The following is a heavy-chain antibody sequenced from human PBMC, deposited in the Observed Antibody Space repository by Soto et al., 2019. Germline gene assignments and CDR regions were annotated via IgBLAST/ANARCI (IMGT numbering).Heavy chain of an antibody. CDR3: ARRDPHVYDY. CDR2: IYYSGST. V-gene: IGHV4-39*01. Sequence: PSETLSLTCTVSGGSISSSSYYWGWIRQPPGKGLEWIGSIYYSGSTYYNPSLKSRVTISVDTSKNQFSLKLSSVTAADTAVYYCARRDPHVYDYWGQGTLVTVSS. D-gene: IGHD2-21*02. J-gene: IGHJ4*02. CDR1: GGSISSSSYY.